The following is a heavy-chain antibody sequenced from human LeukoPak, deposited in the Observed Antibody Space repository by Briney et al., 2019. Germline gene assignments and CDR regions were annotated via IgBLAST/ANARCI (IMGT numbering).Heavy chain of an antibody. J-gene: IGHJ4*02. Sequence: GGSLRLSCAASGFTFSSYEMNWVRQAPGKGLEWVSYISSSGSTIYYADSVKGRFTISRDNAKNSLYLQMNSLRAEDTAVYYCASPPETYYYGSGDYWGQGTLVTVSS. CDR2: ISSSGSTI. CDR1: GFTFSSYE. CDR3: ASPPETYYYGSGDY. D-gene: IGHD3-10*01. V-gene: IGHV3-48*03.